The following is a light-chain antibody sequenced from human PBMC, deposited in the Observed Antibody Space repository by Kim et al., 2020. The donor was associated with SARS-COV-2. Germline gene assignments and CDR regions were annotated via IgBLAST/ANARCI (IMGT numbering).Light chain of an antibody. CDR3: QQYNNWPFT. CDR1: QSVSSN. Sequence: EIVMTQSPATLSVSPGERATLSCRDSQSVSSNLAWYQQKPGQAPRLLIYGASTRATGIPARFSGSGSGTEFTLTISSLQSEDFAVYYCQQYNNWPFTFGGGNKVDIK. J-gene: IGKJ4*01. CDR2: GAS. V-gene: IGKV3-15*01.